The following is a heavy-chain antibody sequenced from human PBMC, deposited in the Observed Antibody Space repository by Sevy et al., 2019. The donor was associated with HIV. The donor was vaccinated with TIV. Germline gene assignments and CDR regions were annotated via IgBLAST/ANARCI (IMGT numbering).Heavy chain of an antibody. CDR2: ISASGGHT. V-gene: IGHV3-23*01. D-gene: IGHD4-17*01. Sequence: GSLRLSCAASGFTFSSYAMNWVRQAPGKGPEWVSTISASGGHTFFADSVKGRFNISRDNSKNTLYLQMNSLRAEDTAVYFCAKARLGDFFDYWGQGTLVTVSS. CDR1: GFTFSSYA. CDR3: AKARLGDFFDY. J-gene: IGHJ4*02.